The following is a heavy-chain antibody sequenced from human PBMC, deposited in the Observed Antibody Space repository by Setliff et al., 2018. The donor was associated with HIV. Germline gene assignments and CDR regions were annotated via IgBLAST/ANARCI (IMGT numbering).Heavy chain of an antibody. Sequence: SETLSLTCSVSGGSISSHYWSWIRQPPGKGLEWVGLIYYTGIPTYNPSLSSRVTISVDTSKNQFSLKLSSVSAADTAVYYCARRPIKGYGPFDSWGPGTLVTVSS. CDR3: ARRPIKGYGPFDS. J-gene: IGHJ4*02. V-gene: IGHV4-59*08. CDR1: GGSISSHY. CDR2: IYYTGIP. D-gene: IGHD2-15*01.